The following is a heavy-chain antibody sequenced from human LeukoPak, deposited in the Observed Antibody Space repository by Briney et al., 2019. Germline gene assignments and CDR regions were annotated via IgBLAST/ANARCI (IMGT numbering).Heavy chain of an antibody. Sequence: GGSLRLSCAASGFTFTSYEMNWVRQAPGKGLEWVSYINSDGTTTYYADSVKGRFTISRDYAKNSLYLQMNSLRAEDTAIYYCARERAVAGAGFDYWGQGTLVTVSS. CDR1: GFTFTSYE. J-gene: IGHJ4*02. CDR2: INSDGTTT. D-gene: IGHD6-19*01. CDR3: ARERAVAGAGFDY. V-gene: IGHV3-48*03.